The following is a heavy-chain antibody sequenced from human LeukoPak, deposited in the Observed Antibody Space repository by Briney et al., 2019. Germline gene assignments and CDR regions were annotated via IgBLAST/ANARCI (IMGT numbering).Heavy chain of an antibody. V-gene: IGHV3-48*03. D-gene: IGHD6-13*01. J-gene: IGHJ6*02. Sequence: VKGRFTISSDNVRNSLYLQMNSLRAEDTAVYYCAREGAAAGTYYYYGMDVWGQGTTVTVSS. CDR3: AREGAAAGTYYYYGMDV.